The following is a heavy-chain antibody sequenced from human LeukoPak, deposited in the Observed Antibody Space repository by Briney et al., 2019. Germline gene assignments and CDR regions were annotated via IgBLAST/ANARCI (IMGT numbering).Heavy chain of an antibody. CDR2: IYPGDSDT. Sequence: GESLKISCKGSGYSFTTYWITWVRQMPGKGLEWMGIIYPGDSDTRYSPSFQGQVTISADKSISTAYLQWSSLKASDTAMYYCARISAMVRGVIPFFDPWGQGTLVTVSS. J-gene: IGHJ5*02. V-gene: IGHV5-51*01. CDR3: ARISAMVRGVIPFFDP. D-gene: IGHD3-10*01. CDR1: GYSFTTYW.